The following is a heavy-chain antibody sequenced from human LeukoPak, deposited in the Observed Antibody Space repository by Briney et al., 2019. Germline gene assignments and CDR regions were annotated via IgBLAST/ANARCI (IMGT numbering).Heavy chain of an antibody. Sequence: ASVKVSCKASGGTFSSYAISWVRQAPGQGLEWMGGIIPIFGTANYAQKFQGRVTITTDESTSTAYMELSSLRSEDTAVYYCARGPDCSSTSCRNNLFDPWGQGTLVTVSS. V-gene: IGHV1-69*05. D-gene: IGHD2-2*01. CDR3: ARGPDCSSTSCRNNLFDP. CDR1: GGTFSSYA. J-gene: IGHJ5*02. CDR2: IIPIFGTA.